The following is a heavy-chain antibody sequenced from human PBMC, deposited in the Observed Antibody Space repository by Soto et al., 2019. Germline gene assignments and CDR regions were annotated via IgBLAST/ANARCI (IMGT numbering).Heavy chain of an antibody. V-gene: IGHV3-23*01. Sequence: EVQLLESGGGLVQPGRSLRLSCAASGLTFSNYGMKWVRQAPGKGLEWVSGMDGTGDSTYYADSVKGRFTISRDNSKNTLYLQMNSLRAEDTAIYYCAGGLDYWGQGTLVTVSS. J-gene: IGHJ4*02. CDR3: AGGLDY. CDR1: GLTFSNYG. CDR2: MDGTGDST.